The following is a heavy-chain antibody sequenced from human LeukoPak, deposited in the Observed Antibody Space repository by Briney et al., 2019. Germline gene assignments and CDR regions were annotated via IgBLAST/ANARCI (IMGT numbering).Heavy chain of an antibody. CDR3: ARRRVTQVGRLVDY. CDR2: IYPTGST. Sequence: SETLSLTCTVSGGSISSSYWSWIRQPAGKGLEWIGRIYPTGSTNYNPSLKSRVTISIDTSKNQFSLKLSSVTAADTAVYYCARRRVTQVGRLVDYWGQGTLVTVSS. J-gene: IGHJ4*02. V-gene: IGHV4-4*07. CDR1: GGSISSSY.